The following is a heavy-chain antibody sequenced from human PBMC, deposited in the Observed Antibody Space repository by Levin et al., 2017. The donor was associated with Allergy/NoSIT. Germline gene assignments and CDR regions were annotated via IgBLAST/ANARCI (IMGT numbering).Heavy chain of an antibody. D-gene: IGHD1-1*01. Sequence: SQTLSLTCAVYGGSLSGYYWNWIRPPPGEGLEWIGEISYSGSTNYNPSLKSRVSISADTSKKQFSLNVTSVTAADTAVYYCARVNATDVGTDLYNYYGLDVWGQGTTVTV. CDR1: GGSLSGYY. J-gene: IGHJ6*02. CDR2: ISYSGST. V-gene: IGHV4-34*01. CDR3: ARVNATDVGTDLYNYYGLDV.